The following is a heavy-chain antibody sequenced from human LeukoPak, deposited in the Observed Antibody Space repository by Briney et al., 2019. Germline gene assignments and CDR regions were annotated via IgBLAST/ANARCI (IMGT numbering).Heavy chain of an antibody. CDR2: ISYDGSNK. D-gene: IGHD3-3*01. CDR3: AKDELRFLEWLLSRMDV. CDR1: GFTFSSYG. J-gene: IGHJ6*02. V-gene: IGHV3-30*18. Sequence: GRSLRLSCAASGFTFSSYGMHWVRQAPGKGLEWVAVISYDGSNKYYADSVKGRFTISRDNPKNTLYLQMNSLRAEDTAVYYCAKDELRFLEWLLSRMDVWGQGTTVTVSS.